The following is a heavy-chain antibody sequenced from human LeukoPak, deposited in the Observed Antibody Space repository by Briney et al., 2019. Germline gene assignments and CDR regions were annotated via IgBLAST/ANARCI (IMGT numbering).Heavy chain of an antibody. Sequence: GRSLRLSCAASGFTFSSYSMNWVRQAPGKGLEWVSSISSSSSYIYYADSVKGRFTISRDNAKNSLSLQMNSLRAEDTAVYYCARDRDDYPYYWGQGTLVTVSS. CDR3: ARDRDDYPYY. V-gene: IGHV3-21*01. CDR1: GFTFSSYS. J-gene: IGHJ4*02. D-gene: IGHD4-11*01. CDR2: ISSSSSYI.